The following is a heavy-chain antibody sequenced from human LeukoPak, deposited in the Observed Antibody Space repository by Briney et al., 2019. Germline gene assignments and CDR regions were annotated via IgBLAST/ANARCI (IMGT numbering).Heavy chain of an antibody. CDR3: ARESGKFDY. CDR1: GLPIADFA. CDR2: ISGDGVST. V-gene: IGHV3-43*02. J-gene: IGHJ4*02. Sequence: GGSLRLSCVASGLPIADFAMHWVRQAPGKGLEWVSPISGDGVSTFYADSVKGRFSISRDNSKNSLSLEMNSLRTEDTAMYYCARESGKFDYWGQGTLVAVSS.